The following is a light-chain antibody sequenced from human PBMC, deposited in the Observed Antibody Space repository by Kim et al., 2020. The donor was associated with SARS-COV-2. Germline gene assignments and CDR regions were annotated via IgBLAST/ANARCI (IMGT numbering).Light chain of an antibody. CDR2: GAS. CDR3: QQYNNWPFT. J-gene: IGKJ3*01. V-gene: IGKV3-15*01. CDR1: QSVSSN. Sequence: VSPRERAPLYCRASQSVSSNLAWYQQKPGQAPRRLIYGASTRATGIPARFSGSGSGTEFTLTISSLQSEDFAVYYCQQYNNWPFTFGPGTKVDIK.